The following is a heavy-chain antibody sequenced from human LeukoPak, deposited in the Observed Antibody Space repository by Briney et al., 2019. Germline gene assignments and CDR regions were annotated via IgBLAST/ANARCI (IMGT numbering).Heavy chain of an antibody. Sequence: ASVTVSRKACRYTLTRQDINRLGLATAQRRDWMGWRNPNSAKTGYAQKLHGRVTMTRNTSISTAYTELSSLRSEDTAVYYCARAESWSGTTDYYYMDVWGKGTTVTVSS. CDR3: ARAESWSGTTDYYYMDV. CDR2: RNPNSAKT. D-gene: IGHD1-1*01. CDR1: RYTLTRQD. V-gene: IGHV1-8*01. J-gene: IGHJ6*03.